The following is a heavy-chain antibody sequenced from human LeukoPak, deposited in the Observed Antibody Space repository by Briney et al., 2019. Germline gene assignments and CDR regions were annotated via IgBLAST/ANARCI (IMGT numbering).Heavy chain of an antibody. CDR3: ARVSWPPGSSWYYFDY. D-gene: IGHD3-10*01. J-gene: IGHJ4*02. Sequence: SETLSLTCTVSGDSISSGDYYWSWIRQPAGMGLEWIGRISSSGSTNYNPSLKSRVTISVDTSKNQFSLKLSSVTAADTAVYFCARVSWPPGSSWYYFDYWGQGTLVIVSS. CDR2: ISSSGST. V-gene: IGHV4-61*02. CDR1: GDSISSGDYY.